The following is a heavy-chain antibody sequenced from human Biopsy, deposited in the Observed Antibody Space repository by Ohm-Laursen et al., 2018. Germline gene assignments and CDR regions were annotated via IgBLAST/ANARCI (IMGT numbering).Heavy chain of an antibody. CDR2: ITGDNGKT. Sequence: ASVKVSCKASGYSFTSFALNWVRQAPGQGLEWMGGITGDNGKTNYAQKFQGRITMTIDSSTSTAYSELRSLRSDDTAFYYCVRGTGSQYFDYWGQGTLVTVSS. V-gene: IGHV1-18*01. J-gene: IGHJ4*02. CDR3: VRGTGSQYFDY. D-gene: IGHD1-26*01. CDR1: GYSFTSFA.